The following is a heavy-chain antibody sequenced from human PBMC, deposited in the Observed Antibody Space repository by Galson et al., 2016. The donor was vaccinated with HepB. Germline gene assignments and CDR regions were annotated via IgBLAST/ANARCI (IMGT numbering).Heavy chain of an antibody. CDR3: ARGTTVTPTAFDY. CDR1: GGTFSRYA. V-gene: IGHV1-69*10. Sequence: SVKVSCKVSGGTFSRYAISWVRQAPGQGPEWMGAVIPVFGVANYTQKFQDRVTMTADTSTSTAYLELSSLRSDDTAVYYCARGTTVTPTAFDYWGQGTLVTVSS. D-gene: IGHD4-17*01. J-gene: IGHJ4*02. CDR2: VIPVFGVA.